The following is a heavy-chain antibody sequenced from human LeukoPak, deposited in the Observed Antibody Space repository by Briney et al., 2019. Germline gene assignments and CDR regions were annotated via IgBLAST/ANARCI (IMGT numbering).Heavy chain of an antibody. Sequence: SQTLSLTCAISGDSVSSNSAAWNWIRQSPSRGLEWLGRTYYRSKWYNDYAVSVKSRITINPDTSKNQFSLQLNSVTPEDTAVYYCARDEQQLAHYYYYYMDVWGKGTTVTVSS. D-gene: IGHD6-13*01. V-gene: IGHV6-1*01. CDR3: ARDEQQLAHYYYYYMDV. CDR1: GDSVSSNSAA. J-gene: IGHJ6*03. CDR2: TYYRSKWYN.